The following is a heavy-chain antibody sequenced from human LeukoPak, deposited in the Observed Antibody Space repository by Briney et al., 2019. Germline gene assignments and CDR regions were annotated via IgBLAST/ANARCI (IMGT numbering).Heavy chain of an antibody. Sequence: GGSLRLSCAASGFNVISSYMSWVRQAPGKGLEWVSVVYAGGSTYYADSVKGRFTISRDNSKNTLYLQLDSLRAGDAAVYYCARDNSGRYGMDVWGQGTTVAVS. J-gene: IGHJ6*02. V-gene: IGHV3-66*01. CDR1: GFNVISSY. D-gene: IGHD2-21*01. CDR3: ARDNSGRYGMDV. CDR2: VYAGGST.